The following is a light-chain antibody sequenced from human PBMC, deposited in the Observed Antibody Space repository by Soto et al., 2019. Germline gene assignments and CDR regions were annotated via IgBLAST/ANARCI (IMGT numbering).Light chain of an antibody. J-gene: IGLJ1*01. V-gene: IGLV2-14*03. CDR2: DVS. Sequence: QSALTQPASVSGSPGQSITISCTGTSSDVGGYNYVSWYQQHPGKAPKLMISDVSNRPSGVSDRFSGSKSGNTASLTISGLQAEDEADYYCSSYTCSSTLYVFGTGTKVTVL. CDR3: SSYTCSSTLYV. CDR1: SSDVGGYNY.